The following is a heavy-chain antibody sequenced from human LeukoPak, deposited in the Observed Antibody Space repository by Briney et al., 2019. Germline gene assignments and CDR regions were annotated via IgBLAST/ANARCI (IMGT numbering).Heavy chain of an antibody. V-gene: IGHV4-59*01. CDR2: IYYSGSGST. Sequence: SETLSLTCTVSGGSISNSYWSWIRQPPGKGLEWFGYIYYSGSGSTNYNPSLKSRITISVDTSKNHFSLKLSSVTAADTAVYYCARLRPSGMGGGFDYWGQGTLVTVSS. CDR1: GGSISNSY. CDR3: ARLRPSGMGGGFDY. D-gene: IGHD3-10*01. J-gene: IGHJ4*02.